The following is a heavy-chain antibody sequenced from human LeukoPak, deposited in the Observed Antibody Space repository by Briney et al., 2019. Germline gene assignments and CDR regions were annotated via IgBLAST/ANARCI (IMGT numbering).Heavy chain of an antibody. V-gene: IGHV4-4*07. Sequence: SETLSLTCTVSGGSISSYYWSWIRQPAGKGLEWIGRIYTSGSTNYNPSLKSRVTMSVDTSKNQFSLKLSSVTAAGTAVYYCARGFGVGKNYYYYYMDVWGKGTTVTVSS. J-gene: IGHJ6*03. CDR3: ARGFGVGKNYYYYYMDV. D-gene: IGHD3-3*01. CDR1: GGSISSYY. CDR2: IYTSGST.